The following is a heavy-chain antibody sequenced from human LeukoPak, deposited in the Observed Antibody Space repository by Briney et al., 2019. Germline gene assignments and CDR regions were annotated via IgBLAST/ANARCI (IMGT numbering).Heavy chain of an antibody. V-gene: IGHV3-30*19. J-gene: IGHJ4*02. D-gene: IGHD6-19*01. CDR1: GFTFSSYG. CDR2: ISYDGSNK. Sequence: GGSLRLSCAASGFTFSSYGMHWVRQAPGKGLEWVAVISYDGSNKYYADSVKGRFTISRDNSKNTLYLQMNSLRAEDTAVYYCARDGASEVAGSLDYWGQGTLVTVSS. CDR3: ARDGASEVAGSLDY.